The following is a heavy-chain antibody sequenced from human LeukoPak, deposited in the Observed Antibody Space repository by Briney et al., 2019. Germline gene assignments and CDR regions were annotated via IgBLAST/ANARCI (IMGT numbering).Heavy chain of an antibody. J-gene: IGHJ4*02. V-gene: IGHV1-18*01. Sequence: ASVKVSCKASGYTFTSHGISWVRQAPGQGLEWMGWISAYNGNTNYAQKLQGRVTMTTDTSTSTAYMELRSLRSDDTAVYYCARVLEWPSKDGRGYYFDYWGQGTLVTVSS. CDR2: ISAYNGNT. CDR3: ARVLEWPSKDGRGYYFDY. D-gene: IGHD1-26*01. CDR1: GYTFTSHG.